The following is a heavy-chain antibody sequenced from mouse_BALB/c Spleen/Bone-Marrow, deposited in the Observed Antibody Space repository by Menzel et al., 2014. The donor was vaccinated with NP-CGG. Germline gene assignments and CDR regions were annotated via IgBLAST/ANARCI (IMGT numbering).Heavy chain of an antibody. CDR2: IDPETGGT. Sequence: VQGVESGAELVRPGASVTLSCKASGYTFTDYEMHWVKQTPVHGLEWIGLIDPETGGTAYNQKFKGKATLTADKSSSTAYMDLRSLTSEDSAVYYCTIVAYWGQGTLVAVSA. CDR1: GYTFTDYE. V-gene: IGHV1-15*01. CDR3: TIVAY. J-gene: IGHJ3*01.